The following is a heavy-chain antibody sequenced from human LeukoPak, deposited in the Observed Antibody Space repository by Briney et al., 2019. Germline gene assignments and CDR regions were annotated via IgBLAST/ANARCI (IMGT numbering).Heavy chain of an antibody. CDR2: ISSSGSTI. CDR3: AKVPHYYGSGSYGY. D-gene: IGHD3-10*01. V-gene: IGHV3-48*03. CDR1: GFTFSK. Sequence: GGSLRLSCAASGFTFSKMNWVRQAPGKGLEWVSYISSSGSTIYYADSVKGRFTISRDNSKNTLYLQMNSLRAEDTAVYYCAKVPHYYGSGSYGYWGQGTLVTVSS. J-gene: IGHJ4*02.